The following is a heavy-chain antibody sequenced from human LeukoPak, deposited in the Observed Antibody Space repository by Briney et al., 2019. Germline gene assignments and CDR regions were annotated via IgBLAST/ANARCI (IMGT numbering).Heavy chain of an antibody. V-gene: IGHV3-23*01. CDR1: GFTFGSYA. Sequence: GGSLRLSCAASGFTFGSYAMSWVRQAPGKGLEWVSSISGSGGSTYYGDSVKGRFTISRDNSKKTLHLQMNSLRAEDMAVYYCTIEGRYDFWSGYHDYWGQGTLVTVSS. D-gene: IGHD3-3*01. CDR2: ISGSGGST. CDR3: TIEGRYDFWSGYHDY. J-gene: IGHJ4*02.